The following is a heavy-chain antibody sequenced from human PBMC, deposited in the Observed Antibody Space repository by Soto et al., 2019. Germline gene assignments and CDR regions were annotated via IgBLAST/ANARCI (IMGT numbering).Heavy chain of an antibody. J-gene: IGHJ6*04. Sequence: PGWSLRLSCAASGFSFSIYGLHWVRQAPVKGLEWVAVISYDGSNKYYADPVKGRFTISRDNSKNTLYLQMNSLRTEDTAVYYCAKDRDDILTGHMDVWGKGTTVTVYS. CDR1: GFSFSIYG. CDR3: AKDRDDILTGHMDV. V-gene: IGHV3-30*18. CDR2: ISYDGSNK. D-gene: IGHD3-9*01.